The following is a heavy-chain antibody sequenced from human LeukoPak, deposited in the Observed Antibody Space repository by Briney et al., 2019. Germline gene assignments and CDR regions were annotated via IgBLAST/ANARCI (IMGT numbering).Heavy chain of an antibody. CDR1: VGSFSGYY. J-gene: IGHJ3*02. CDR3: ARGLVRGATLPLDI. Sequence: SETLSLTCAVYVGSFSGYYWSWIRQPPGKGLEWIGEINHSGSTNYNPSLKSRVTISVDTSKNQFSLKLSSVTAADTAVYYCARGLVRGATLPLDIWGQGTTVSVSS. V-gene: IGHV4-34*01. D-gene: IGHD3-10*01. CDR2: INHSGST.